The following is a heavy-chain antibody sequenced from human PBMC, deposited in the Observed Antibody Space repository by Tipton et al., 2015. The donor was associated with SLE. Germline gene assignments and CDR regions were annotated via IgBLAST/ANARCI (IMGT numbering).Heavy chain of an antibody. Sequence: TLSLTCSVSGDSMNNYYWSWIRQPAGMPLEWIGRIYKTGITNYNPSLKGRLSMSVDTSKNQFSLKLTSVTAADTAVYYCAGGWFRDGLGNRGQGTLVTVSS. J-gene: IGHJ4*02. V-gene: IGHV4-4*07. CDR3: AGGWFRDGLGN. CDR1: GDSMNNYY. CDR2: IYKTGIT. D-gene: IGHD3-10*01.